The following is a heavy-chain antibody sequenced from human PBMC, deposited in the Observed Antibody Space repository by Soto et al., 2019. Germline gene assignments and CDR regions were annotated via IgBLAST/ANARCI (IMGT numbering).Heavy chain of an antibody. Sequence: QVQLQESGPGLVKPSQTLSLTCTVSGGSINIGGYYWSWIRQHPGKGLEWIGYIFYSGSTYYNPSLKSRLTISVDTSKSQFSLKLSSVTAADTAVYYCARVSAMALDYGMDVWGQGTTVTVSS. CDR1: GGSINIGGYY. D-gene: IGHD1-1*01. CDR3: ARVSAMALDYGMDV. J-gene: IGHJ6*02. V-gene: IGHV4-31*03. CDR2: IFYSGST.